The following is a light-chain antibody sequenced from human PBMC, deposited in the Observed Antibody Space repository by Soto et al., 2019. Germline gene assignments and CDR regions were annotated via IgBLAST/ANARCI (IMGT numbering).Light chain of an antibody. CDR2: DVS. J-gene: IGLJ1*01. CDR3: SSYTSGGYV. CDR1: SSDVGGYNY. V-gene: IGLV2-14*01. Sequence: QSALTQPASVSGSPGQSITISCTGTSSDVGGYNYVSWYRQHPGKAPKLMIYDVSNRPSGVSNRFSGSKSGNTASLTISGLQAEEEADYYCSSYTSGGYVFGTGTKLTVL.